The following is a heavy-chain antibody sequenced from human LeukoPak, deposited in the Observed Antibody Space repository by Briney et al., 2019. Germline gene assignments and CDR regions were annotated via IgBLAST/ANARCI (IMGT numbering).Heavy chain of an antibody. D-gene: IGHD3-10*01. CDR2: INHSGST. CDR3: ARARRGGGWFDP. J-gene: IGHJ5*02. CDR1: GGSFSGYY. V-gene: IGHV4-34*01. Sequence: SETLSLTCAVYGGSFSGYYWSWIRQPPGKGLEWIGEINHSGSTNYNPSLKSRVTISVGTSKNQFSLKLSSVTAADTAVYYCARARRGGGWFDPWGQGTLVTVSS.